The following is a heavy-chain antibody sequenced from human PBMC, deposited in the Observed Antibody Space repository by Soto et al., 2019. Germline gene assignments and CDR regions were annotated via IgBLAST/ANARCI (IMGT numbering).Heavy chain of an antibody. V-gene: IGHV4-39*01. Sequence: PSETLSLTCTVSGGSISRSSYYWGWIRQPPGKGLEWIGSIYYSGSTYYNPSLKSRVTISVDTSKNQFSLKLSSVTAADTAVYYCARPITMVRGVTVEGYYYYMDVWGKGTRVTASS. CDR2: IYYSGST. D-gene: IGHD3-10*01. CDR3: ARPITMVRGVTVEGYYYYMDV. CDR1: GGSISRSSYY. J-gene: IGHJ6*03.